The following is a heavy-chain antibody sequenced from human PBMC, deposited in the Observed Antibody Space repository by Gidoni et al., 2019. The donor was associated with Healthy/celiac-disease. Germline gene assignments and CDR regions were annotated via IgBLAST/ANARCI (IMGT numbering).Heavy chain of an antibody. CDR3: ARGVGSSWYGLDAFDI. CDR2: IYYSGST. V-gene: IGHV4-30-4*01. J-gene: IGHJ3*02. D-gene: IGHD6-13*01. CDR1: GGSISSGDYY. Sequence: QVQLQESGPGLVKPSQTLSLTCTVSGGSISSGDYYWSWIRQPPGKGREWIGYIYYSGSTYSTPPLKSRVTISVDTSKNQFSLKLSSVTAADTAVYYCARGVGSSWYGLDAFDIWGQGTMVTVSS.